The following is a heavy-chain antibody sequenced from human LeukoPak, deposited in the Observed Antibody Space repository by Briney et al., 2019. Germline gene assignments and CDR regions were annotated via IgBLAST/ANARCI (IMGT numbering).Heavy chain of an antibody. J-gene: IGHJ4*02. Sequence: PGGSLRLSCAASGFTFNTYTMNWVRQAPGKGLEWLSFINTKSKSIYYADSVKGRFTISRDNAKNSLYLQMNSLRADDTALYYCVRDQNWAFDYWGQGTLVTVPS. CDR2: INTKSKSI. V-gene: IGHV3-48*01. CDR1: GFTFNTYT. D-gene: IGHD7-27*01. CDR3: VRDQNWAFDY.